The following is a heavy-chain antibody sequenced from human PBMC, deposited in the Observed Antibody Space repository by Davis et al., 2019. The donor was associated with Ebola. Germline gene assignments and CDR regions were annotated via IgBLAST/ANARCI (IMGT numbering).Heavy chain of an antibody. CDR1: GYTFTSYG. J-gene: IGHJ4*02. Sequence: AASVKVSCKASGYTFTSYGISWVRQAPGQGLEWMGWISAVSGKTNYAQKYQGRVTMTTDTSKTTAYMELRSLRSDDTAVYYCARDNWNDENFDYWGQGTLVTVSS. V-gene: IGHV1-18*01. CDR3: ARDNWNDENFDY. CDR2: ISAVSGKT. D-gene: IGHD1-20*01.